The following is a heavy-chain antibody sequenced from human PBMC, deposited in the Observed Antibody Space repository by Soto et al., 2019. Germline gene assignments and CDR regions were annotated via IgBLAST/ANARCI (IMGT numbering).Heavy chain of an antibody. Sequence: SVKVSCKASGGTFSSYAISWVRQAPGQGLEWMGGIIPIFGTANYAQKFQGRVTITADESTSTAYMELSSLRSEDTAVYYCARLRRDGYNLDYWGQGTLVTVSS. V-gene: IGHV1-69*13. CDR2: IIPIFGTA. CDR3: ARLRRDGYNLDY. D-gene: IGHD5-12*01. J-gene: IGHJ4*02. CDR1: GGTFSSYA.